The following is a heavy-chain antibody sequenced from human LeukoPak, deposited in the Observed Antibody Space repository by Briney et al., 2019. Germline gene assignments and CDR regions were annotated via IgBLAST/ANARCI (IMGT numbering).Heavy chain of an antibody. J-gene: IGHJ6*02. V-gene: IGHV3-53*01. CDR1: GVIVSRNF. CDR2: MYAGGTT. Sequence: TGGSVRLSCAASGVIVSRNFMSWVRQAPGKGLQWVAIMYAGGTTDYSDSVRGRFHISRDSSNNTLSLQINSLRAEDTAVYYCARFRIPPVGDYYYGMDVWGQGTTVTVSS. D-gene: IGHD3-16*01. CDR3: ARFRIPPVGDYYYGMDV.